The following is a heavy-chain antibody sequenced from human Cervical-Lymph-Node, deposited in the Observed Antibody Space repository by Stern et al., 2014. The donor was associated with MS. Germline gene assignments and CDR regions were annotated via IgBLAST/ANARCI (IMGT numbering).Heavy chain of an antibody. CDR2: IYPGDSDT. CDR3: ARKDMAFDY. D-gene: IGHD5-24*01. J-gene: IGHJ4*02. V-gene: IGHV5-51*03. CDR1: GYSFWTFW. Sequence: QLVQSGAEVKKPGESLKISCKVSGYSFWTFWIGWVRQMPGKGLEWMGSIYPGDSDTRYSPPFQGQVTISVDKSRTTAYLQWSSLKASDTAMYYCARKDMAFDYWGQGTLVTVSS.